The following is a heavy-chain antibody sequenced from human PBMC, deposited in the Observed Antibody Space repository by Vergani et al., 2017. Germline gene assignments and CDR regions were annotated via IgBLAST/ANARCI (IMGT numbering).Heavy chain of an antibody. D-gene: IGHD1-26*01. CDR2: IYYSGFT. CDR1: GGSISSDTYY. J-gene: IGHJ1*01. V-gene: IGHV4-30-4*01. Sequence: QVQLQESGPGLVKPSQTLSLTCTVSGGSISSDTYYWSWIPQPPGKGLEWIGYIYYSGFTYYNPSLKSRVSISVDTSKNQFSLKLSSVTAADTAVYYCARYSGGDSEYFQHWGQGTLVTVSS. CDR3: ARYSGGDSEYFQH.